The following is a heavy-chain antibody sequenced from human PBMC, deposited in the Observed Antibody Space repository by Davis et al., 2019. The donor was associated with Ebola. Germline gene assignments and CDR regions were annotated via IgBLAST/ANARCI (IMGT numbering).Heavy chain of an antibody. CDR2: VNPNSGNT. V-gene: IGHV1-8*02. D-gene: IGHD2-2*02. J-gene: IGHJ4*02. Sequence: ASVKVSCKASGGTFSSYAISWVRQAPGQGLEWMGWVNPNSGNTGYAQKFQGRVTMTRSTSITTAYMELSSLRSEDTAVYYCATVERYCSSASCYNYWGQGTLVTVSS. CDR3: ATVERYCSSASCYNY. CDR1: GGTFSSYA.